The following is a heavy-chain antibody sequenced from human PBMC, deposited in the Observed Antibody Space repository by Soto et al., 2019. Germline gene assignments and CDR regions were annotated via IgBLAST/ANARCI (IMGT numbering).Heavy chain of an antibody. V-gene: IGHV5-51*01. CDR1: GYIFSTSW. J-gene: IGHJ3*02. Sequence: VASLKISCNGPGYIFSTSWIGWDRQMPGKGLEWMGIIYPSDSDTRYSPSFQGRVTMTEDTSTDTAYMELSSLRSEDTAVYYCATNAVAAPGAFDILGQGTMVIVSS. D-gene: IGHD6-19*01. CDR2: IYPSDSDT. CDR3: ATNAVAAPGAFDI.